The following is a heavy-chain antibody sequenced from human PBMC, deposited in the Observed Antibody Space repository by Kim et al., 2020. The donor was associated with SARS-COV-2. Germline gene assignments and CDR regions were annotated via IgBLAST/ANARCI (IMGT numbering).Heavy chain of an antibody. CDR1: GYTFTSYD. CDR3: ARVVVITTSTNAFDI. D-gene: IGHD3-22*01. J-gene: IGHJ3*02. CDR2: ISAYSGNT. Sequence: ASVKVSCKASGYTFTSYDISWVRQVPGQGLEWMGWISAYSGNTNYAQKVQGRVTMTTETSTSTAYMELRSLRSDDTAFYYCARVVVITTSTNAFDIWGQGTLVTVSS. V-gene: IGHV1-18*01.